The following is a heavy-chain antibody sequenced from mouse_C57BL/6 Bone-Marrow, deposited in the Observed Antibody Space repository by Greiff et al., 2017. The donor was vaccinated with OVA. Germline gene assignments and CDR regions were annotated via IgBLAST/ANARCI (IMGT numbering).Heavy chain of an antibody. CDR1: GYTFTSYG. CDR3: ARSGYYGSSYDY. V-gene: IGHV1-81*01. J-gene: IGHJ2*01. Sequence: VQLQQSGAELARPGASVKLPCKASGYTFTSYGISWVKQRTGQGLEWIGEIYPRSGNTYYNEKFKGKATLTADKSSSTAYMELRSLTSEDSAVYFCARSGYYGSSYDYWGQGTTLTVSS. D-gene: IGHD1-1*01. CDR2: IYPRSGNT.